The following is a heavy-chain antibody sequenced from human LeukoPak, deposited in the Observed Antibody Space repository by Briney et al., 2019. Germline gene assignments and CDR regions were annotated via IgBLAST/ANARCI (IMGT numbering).Heavy chain of an antibody. D-gene: IGHD2-2*01. J-gene: IGHJ3*01. CDR3: VRGQCSSSGCSTRVSGLDV. Sequence: GVSLRLSCAASGFSFSSYAMHWVRQATGKGLEWVSAIHSPGDTHYAGSVKGRVTISRGYAENSVYLQLNSLRAGDTAVYYCVRGQCSSSGCSTRVSGLDVWGQGTVVTVFS. CDR2: IHSPGDT. V-gene: IGHV3-13*01. CDR1: GFSFSSYA.